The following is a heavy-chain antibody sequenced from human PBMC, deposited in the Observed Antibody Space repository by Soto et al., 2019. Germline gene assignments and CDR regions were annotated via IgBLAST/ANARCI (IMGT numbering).Heavy chain of an antibody. V-gene: IGHV4-30-4*01. D-gene: IGHD6-13*01. CDR2: IYYSGST. J-gene: IGHJ6*02. Sequence: PSETLSLTCTVSGGSISSGDYYWSWIRQPPGKGLEWIGYIYYSGSTYYNPSLKSRVTISVDTSKNQFSLKLSSVTAADTAVYYCVRDGYSSGMDVWGLGTTVTVSS. CDR1: GGSISSGDYY. CDR3: VRDGYSSGMDV.